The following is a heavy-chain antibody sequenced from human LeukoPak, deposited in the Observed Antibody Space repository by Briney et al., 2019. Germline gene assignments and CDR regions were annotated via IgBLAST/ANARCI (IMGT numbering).Heavy chain of an antibody. CDR1: GGSISGSY. Sequence: SETLSLTCTVSGGSISGSYWSWIRQPPGKGLEWIGYIFYGSTNYNPSLKSRVTISVDTSKNQFSLKLSSVTAADTAFYYCARDRDSSGWFDYWGQGTLVTVSS. CDR3: ARDRDSSGWFDY. D-gene: IGHD6-19*01. J-gene: IGHJ4*02. CDR2: IFYGST. V-gene: IGHV4-59*01.